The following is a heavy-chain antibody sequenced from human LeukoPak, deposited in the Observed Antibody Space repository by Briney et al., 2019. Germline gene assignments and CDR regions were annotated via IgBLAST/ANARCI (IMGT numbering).Heavy chain of an antibody. CDR3: ASTTPLGYCSGDSCYSYFQH. CDR2: IYYSGST. V-gene: IGHV4-39*01. D-gene: IGHD2-15*01. Sequence: SETLSLTCTVSGGSISSSSYYWGWIRQPPGKGLEWIGSIYYSGSTYYNPSLKSRVTISVDTSKNQFSLKLSSVTAAATAVYYCASTTPLGYCSGDSCYSYFQHWGQGTLVTVSS. CDR1: GGSISSSSYY. J-gene: IGHJ1*01.